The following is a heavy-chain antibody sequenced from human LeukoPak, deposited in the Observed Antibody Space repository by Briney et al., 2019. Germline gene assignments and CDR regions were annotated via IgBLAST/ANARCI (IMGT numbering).Heavy chain of an antibody. CDR1: GGSISSYY. CDR2: IYYSGST. J-gene: IGHJ4*02. CDR3: ARVGDDYVWGSYRPQYYFDY. Sequence: SETLSLTCTVSGGSISSYYWSWIRQPPGKELEWIGYIYYSGSTNYNPSLKSRVTISVDTSKNQFSLKLSSVTAADTAVYYCARVGDDYVWGSYRPQYYFDYWGQGTLVTVSS. V-gene: IGHV4-59*01. D-gene: IGHD3-16*02.